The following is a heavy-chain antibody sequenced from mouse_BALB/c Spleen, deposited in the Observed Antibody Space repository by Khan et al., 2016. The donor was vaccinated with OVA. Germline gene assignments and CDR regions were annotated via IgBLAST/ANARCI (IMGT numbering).Heavy chain of an antibody. CDR3: AREEALYYFDY. J-gene: IGHJ2*01. CDR1: GYTFTSYT. Sequence: QVQLQQSGAELARPGASVKMSCKASGYTFTSYTIHWIKQRPGQGLEWIGYINPSSGYTNYNQKFKDKATLTADKSSSTAYMQLSSLKSEDSAVYFCAREEALYYFDYWGQGTTLTVSS. CDR2: INPSSGYT. V-gene: IGHV1-4*01. D-gene: IGHD6-1*01.